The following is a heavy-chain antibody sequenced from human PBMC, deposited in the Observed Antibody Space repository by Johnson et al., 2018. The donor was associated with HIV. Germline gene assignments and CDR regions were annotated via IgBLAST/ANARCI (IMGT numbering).Heavy chain of an antibody. Sequence: VQLVESGGGLVQPGGSLRLSCAASGFTFSDYDMHWVRQATGEGLEWVSAIGSAGDTYYPGSVKGRFTISRENAKNTLYLQMNSLRAEDTAVYYCAREVSLGAYDAFDIWGQGTMVTVSS. CDR1: GFTFSDYD. CDR2: IGSAGDT. V-gene: IGHV3-13*01. CDR3: AREVSLGAYDAFDI. D-gene: IGHD3-10*01. J-gene: IGHJ3*02.